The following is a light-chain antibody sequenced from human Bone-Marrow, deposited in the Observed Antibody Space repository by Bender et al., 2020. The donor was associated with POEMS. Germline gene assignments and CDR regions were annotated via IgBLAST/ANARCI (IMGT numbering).Light chain of an antibody. J-gene: IGLJ1*01. V-gene: IGLV2-8*01. CDR2: EVT. CDR3: SSYAGSNNPFV. CDR1: SSDIGAYNY. Sequence: QSALTQPRSVSGSPGQSVTISCTGTSSDIGAYNYVSWYQQHPGKAPKVIIYEVTKRPSGVPDRFSGSKSGDTASLTVSGLQAEDEADYYCSSYAGSNNPFVFGTGTKVTVL.